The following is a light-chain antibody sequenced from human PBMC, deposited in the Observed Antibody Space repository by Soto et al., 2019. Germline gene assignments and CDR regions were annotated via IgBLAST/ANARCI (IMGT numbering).Light chain of an antibody. CDR2: EVS. Sequence: QSALTQPASVSGSPGQSITISCTGTSSDVGGYNHVSWYQQHPGKAPKLMIYEVSNRPSGVSNRLSGSKSGNAASLTISGLQAEDEADYFCSSYGSTSTRYVFGTGTKVTVL. V-gene: IGLV2-14*01. CDR3: SSYGSTSTRYV. CDR1: SSDVGGYNH. J-gene: IGLJ1*01.